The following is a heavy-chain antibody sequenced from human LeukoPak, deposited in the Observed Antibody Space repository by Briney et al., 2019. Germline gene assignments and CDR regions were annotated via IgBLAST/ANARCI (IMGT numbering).Heavy chain of an antibody. J-gene: IGHJ3*02. Sequence: PSETLSLACAVYGGSFSGYYWSWIRQPPGKGLEWLGEINHSGSTNYNPSLKSRVTIIVDTSKNQFSLKLSSVTAADTAVYYCAAGSNNYTDAFDIWGQGTMVTVSS. CDR1: GGSFSGYY. V-gene: IGHV4-34*01. CDR3: AAGSNNYTDAFDI. CDR2: INHSGST. D-gene: IGHD3-3*01.